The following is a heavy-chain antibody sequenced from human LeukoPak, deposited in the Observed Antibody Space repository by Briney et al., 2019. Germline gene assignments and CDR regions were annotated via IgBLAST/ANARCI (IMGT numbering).Heavy chain of an antibody. V-gene: IGHV1-2*02. CDR3: AAGDTAMVRIGC. CDR1: GYTFTGYY. Sequence: ASVKVPCKASGYTFTGYYMHWVRQAPGQGLEWMGWINPNSGGTNYAQKFQGRVTITRDTSISTAYVELSRLRSDDTAVYYCAAGDTAMVRIGCWGQGTLVTVSS. D-gene: IGHD5-18*01. CDR2: INPNSGGT. J-gene: IGHJ4*02.